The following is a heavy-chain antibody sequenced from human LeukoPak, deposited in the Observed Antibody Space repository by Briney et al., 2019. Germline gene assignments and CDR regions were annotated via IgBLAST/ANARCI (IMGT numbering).Heavy chain of an antibody. V-gene: IGHV3-7*01. CDR3: ARHYDSSGYSLDS. Sequence: GGSLRLSCAASGFTFSIYWMTWVRHAPGKGLEWVANINQAGSQKNYLDSVKGRFTISRDNAKNSLYLEMDSLRADDTAVYYCARHYDSSGYSLDSWGQGTLVTVSS. J-gene: IGHJ4*02. D-gene: IGHD3-22*01. CDR2: INQAGSQK. CDR1: GFTFSIYW.